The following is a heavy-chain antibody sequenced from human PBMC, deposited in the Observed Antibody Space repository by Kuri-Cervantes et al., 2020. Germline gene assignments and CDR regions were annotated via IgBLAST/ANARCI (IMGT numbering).Heavy chain of an antibody. CDR1: RFTFSDYY. J-gene: IGHJ5*02. V-gene: IGHV3-11*01. D-gene: IGHD6-13*01. Sequence: GESLRLSCAASRFTFSDYYMSWIRQAPGKGLEWVSYISSSGSTIYYVDSVKGRFTISRDNAKNSLYLQMNSLRDEDTSVYYCARVGSSNRGRRFDPWGQGTLVTVSS. CDR3: ARVGSSNRGRRFDP. CDR2: ISSSGSTI.